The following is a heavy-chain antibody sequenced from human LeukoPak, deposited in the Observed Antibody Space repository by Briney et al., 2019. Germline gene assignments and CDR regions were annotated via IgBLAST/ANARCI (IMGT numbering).Heavy chain of an antibody. D-gene: IGHD3-9*01. CDR3: ARDNGDDIWDS. CDR1: GFTFSSHD. V-gene: IGHV3-48*03. Sequence: PGGSLRLSCAASGFTFSSHDMNWFRQALGKGLEWISHISDSGTIYYADSVKGRFTISRDNARNSLYMHMNSLRAEDTAVYYCARDNGDDIWDSWGQGTLVTVSS. CDR2: ISDSGTI. J-gene: IGHJ4*02.